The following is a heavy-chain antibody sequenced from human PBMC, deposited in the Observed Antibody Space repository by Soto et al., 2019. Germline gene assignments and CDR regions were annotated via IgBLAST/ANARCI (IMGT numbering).Heavy chain of an antibody. CDR3: ASQRPTVTTFDY. J-gene: IGHJ4*02. Sequence: SETLSLTCTVSGGSISSYYWSWIRQPPGKGLEWIGYINHSGSTNYNPSLKSRVTISVDTSKNQFSLKLSSVTAADTAVYYCASQRPTVTTFDYWGQGTLVTVSS. CDR1: GGSISSYY. CDR2: INHSGST. D-gene: IGHD4-17*01. V-gene: IGHV4-59*12.